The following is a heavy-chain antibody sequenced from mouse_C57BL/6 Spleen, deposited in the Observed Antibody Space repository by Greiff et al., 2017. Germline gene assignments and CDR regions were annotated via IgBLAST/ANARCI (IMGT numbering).Heavy chain of an antibody. CDR2: ISNLAYSI. V-gene: IGHV5-15*01. CDR1: GFTFSDYG. J-gene: IGHJ1*03. Sequence: EVKLMESGGGLVQPGGSLKLSCAASGFTFSDYGMAWVRQAPRKGPEWVAFISNLAYSIYYADTVTGRFTISRENAKNTLYLEMSSLRSEDTAMYYCARTWGDWYFDVWGTGTTVTVSS. CDR3: ARTWGDWYFDV.